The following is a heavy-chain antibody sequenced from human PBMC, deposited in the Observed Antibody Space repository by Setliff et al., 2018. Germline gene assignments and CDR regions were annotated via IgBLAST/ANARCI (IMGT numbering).Heavy chain of an antibody. Sequence: SETLSLTCTVSGGSISSSSYYWCWIRQPPGKGLAWIGSNYYSGSTYYHPSLKSLVTISVDTSKNQFSLKLSSVTAADTAVYYCARLGVVTDVFGTFDYWGQGTLVTVSS. J-gene: IGHJ4*02. CDR3: ARLGVVTDVFGTFDY. D-gene: IGHD3-10*02. CDR2: NYYSGST. V-gene: IGHV4-39*01. CDR1: GGSISSSSYY.